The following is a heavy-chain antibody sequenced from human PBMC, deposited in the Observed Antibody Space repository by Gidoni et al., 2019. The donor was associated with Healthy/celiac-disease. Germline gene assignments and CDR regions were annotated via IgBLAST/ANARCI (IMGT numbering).Heavy chain of an antibody. CDR3: TRDSLRFSYGSYYFDY. D-gene: IGHD5-18*01. J-gene: IGHJ4*02. V-gene: IGHV3-49*03. CDR1: GFTFGDYA. CDR2: IRSKAYCWTT. Sequence: EVQLVESGGGLVQPGRSLRLSCTAAGFTFGDYAMSWFRQAPGKGLGWVGFIRSKAYCWTTEYAASVKGRFTLSKNDSKSIAFLQMNSLKTEDTAVYYCTRDSLRFSYGSYYFDYWGQGTLVTVSS.